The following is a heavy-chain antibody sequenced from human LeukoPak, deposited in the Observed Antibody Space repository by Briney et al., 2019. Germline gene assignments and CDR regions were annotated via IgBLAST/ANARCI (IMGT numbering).Heavy chain of an antibody. CDR1: GFTFSDDY. CDR3: ARAFCYSGGTCYSDYNDY. V-gene: IGHV3-72*01. J-gene: IGHJ4*02. D-gene: IGHD2-15*01. Sequence: GGSLRLSCAASGFTFSDDYMDWVRQAPGKGLEWVGRTRNRANGYTTEYAASVEGRFTISRDNSQNSLFLQMNSLKTEDTAVYYCARAFCYSGGTCYSDYNDYWGQGALVTVSS. CDR2: TRNRANGYTT.